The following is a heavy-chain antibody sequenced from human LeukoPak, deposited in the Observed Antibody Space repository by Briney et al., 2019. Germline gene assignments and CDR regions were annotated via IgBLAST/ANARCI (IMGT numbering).Heavy chain of an antibody. CDR3: ARDHYVRNGMDV. CDR2: IWYDGSNK. CDR1: GFTFSSYG. Sequence: GGSLRLSCAASGFTFSSYGMHWVRQAPGKGLEWVAVIWYDGSNKYYADSVKGRFTISRDNSKNTLYLQMNSLRAEDTAVYYCARDHYVRNGMDVWGKGTTVTVSS. V-gene: IGHV3-33*01. D-gene: IGHD3-16*01. J-gene: IGHJ6*04.